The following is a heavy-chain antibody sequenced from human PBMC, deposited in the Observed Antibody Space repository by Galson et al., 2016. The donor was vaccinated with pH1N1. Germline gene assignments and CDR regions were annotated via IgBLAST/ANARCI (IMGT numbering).Heavy chain of an antibody. CDR2: IYPGDSDT. V-gene: IGHV5-51*06. J-gene: IGHJ5*02. CDR1: GYSFTAFW. CDR3: ALSPIGTRRNWFAP. Sequence: QSGAEVKKPGGSLRISCKGSGYSFTAFWIAWVRQTPGKGLGWMGIIYPGDSDTRYSPSFQGQVTISVDKSITTAYLQWSSLKASDTAIYHCALSPIGTRRNWFAPWGQETRVIVSS. D-gene: IGHD3-10*01.